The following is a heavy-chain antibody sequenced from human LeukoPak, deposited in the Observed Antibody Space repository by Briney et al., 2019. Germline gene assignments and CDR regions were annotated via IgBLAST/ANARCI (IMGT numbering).Heavy chain of an antibody. CDR1: GFTVSSNY. Sequence: GGSLRLSCAASGFTVSSNYMSWVRQAPGKGLERVSVIYSGGSTYYADSVKGRFTISRDNSKNTLYLQMNSLRAEDTAVYYCARGTYYYNSSGYSDWGQGTLVTVSS. D-gene: IGHD3-22*01. CDR2: IYSGGST. CDR3: ARGTYYYNSSGYSD. J-gene: IGHJ4*02. V-gene: IGHV3-53*01.